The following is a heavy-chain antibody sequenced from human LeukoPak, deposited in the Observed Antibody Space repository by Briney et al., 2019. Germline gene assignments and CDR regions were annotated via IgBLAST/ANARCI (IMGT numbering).Heavy chain of an antibody. J-gene: IGHJ6*04. Sequence: ASVKVSCKASGYTFTSYGISWVRQAPGQGLEWMGWISAYNGNTNYAQKLQGRVTMTTDTSTSTAYMELRSLRFDDTAAYYCARAGYSGYDSSLVMDVWGKGTTVTVSS. D-gene: IGHD5-12*01. CDR1: GYTFTSYG. CDR2: ISAYNGNT. V-gene: IGHV1-18*04. CDR3: ARAGYSGYDSSLVMDV.